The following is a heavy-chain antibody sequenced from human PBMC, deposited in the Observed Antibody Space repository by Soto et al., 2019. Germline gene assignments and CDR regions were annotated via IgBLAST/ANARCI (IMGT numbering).Heavy chain of an antibody. D-gene: IGHD2-15*01. Sequence: GGSLILSCASNWFPFVSYRVRWVRQAPGKWLEWLANIKQDGSEKYYVDSVKGRFTISRDNAKNSLYLQMNSLRAEDTAGYYCAREGKADNYDYYGMDVWGQGT. CDR3: AREGKADNYDYYGMDV. J-gene: IGHJ6*02. CDR2: IKQDGSEK. CDR1: WFPFVSYR. V-gene: IGHV3-7*01.